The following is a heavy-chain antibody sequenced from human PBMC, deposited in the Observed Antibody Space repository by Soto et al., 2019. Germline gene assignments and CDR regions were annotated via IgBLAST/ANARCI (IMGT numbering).Heavy chain of an antibody. CDR1: GGSISSGDYY. D-gene: IGHD1-20*01. CDR2: IYYSGST. V-gene: IGHV4-30-4*01. CDR3: ARDHAGYNSGEGNY. Sequence: SETLSLTCTVSGGSISSGDYYWSWIRQPPGKGLEWIGYIYYSGSTYYNPSLKSRVTISVDTSKNQFSLKLSSVTAADTAVYYCARDHAGYNSGEGNYWGQGTLVTVSS. J-gene: IGHJ4*02.